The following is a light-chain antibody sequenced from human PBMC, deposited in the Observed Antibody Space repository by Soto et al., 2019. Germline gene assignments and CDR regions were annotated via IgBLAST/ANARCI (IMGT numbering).Light chain of an antibody. Sequence: QSVLTQPASVSGSPGQSVTISFTGASSDVGGYDYVSWYQQHPGKAPKLILFEVNNRPSGVSNHFSGSKSGNTASLIISGLQADDEADYYCSSYSTTSTLVFVSGTKITVL. J-gene: IGLJ1*01. CDR1: SSDVGGYDY. CDR3: SSYSTTSTLV. CDR2: EVN. V-gene: IGLV2-14*01.